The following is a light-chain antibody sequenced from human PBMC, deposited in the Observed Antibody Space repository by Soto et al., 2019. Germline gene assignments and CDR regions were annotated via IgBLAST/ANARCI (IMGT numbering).Light chain of an antibody. Sequence: EIVMTQSPATLSVSPGERATLSCRASQSLSGNLAWYQQKPGQAPRLLIYRASTRATGVPARFSASGSGTEFTLTNSSLQSEDSAVYYCHQYSNWPPWTFGPGTKVEIK. CDR2: RAS. V-gene: IGKV3-15*01. J-gene: IGKJ1*01. CDR3: HQYSNWPPWT. CDR1: QSLSGN.